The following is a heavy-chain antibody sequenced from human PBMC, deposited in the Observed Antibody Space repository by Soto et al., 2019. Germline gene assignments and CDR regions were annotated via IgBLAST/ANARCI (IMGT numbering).Heavy chain of an antibody. D-gene: IGHD1-1*01. J-gene: IGHJ4*02. CDR2: IYYTGRT. V-gene: IGHV4-59*08. CDR3: ARWNVRRFDY. Sequence: SDTLSLTCTVSGGSISSDYWMWIRQPPGKGLEWIGYIYYTGRTNYNPSLKSRVTISLDTSKTRFSLNLNSVTAADTAVYYCARWNVRRFDYWGQGALVTVSS. CDR1: GGSISSDY.